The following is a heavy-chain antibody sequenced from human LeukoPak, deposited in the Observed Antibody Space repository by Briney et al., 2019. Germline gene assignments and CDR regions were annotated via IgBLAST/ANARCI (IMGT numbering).Heavy chain of an antibody. CDR1: GYTFTSYY. J-gene: IGHJ4*02. CDR2: INPSGGST. CDR3: ARVRDVVATILGYYFDY. D-gene: IGHD5-12*01. Sequence: GASVKVSCKASGYTFTSYYMHWVRQAPGQGLEWMGIINPSGGSTSYAQKFQGRVAMTRDTSTSTVYMELSSLRSEDTAVYYCARVRDVVATILGYYFDYWGQGTLVTVSS. V-gene: IGHV1-46*01.